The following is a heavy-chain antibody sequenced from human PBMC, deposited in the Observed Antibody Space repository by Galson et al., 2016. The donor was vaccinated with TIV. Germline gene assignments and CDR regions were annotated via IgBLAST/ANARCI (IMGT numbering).Heavy chain of an antibody. CDR1: GFAFSDYY. CDR3: ARGRGGEYFDY. V-gene: IGHV3-7*03. CDR2: IKQDGSEK. D-gene: IGHD3-16*01. Sequence: SLRLSCAASGFAFSDYYMTWIRQAPGKGLEWVANIKQDGSEKYYVDSVKGRFTISRDNAKNSVYLQMDSLRADDTAVYYCARGRGGEYFDYWGQGTLVSVSS. J-gene: IGHJ4*02.